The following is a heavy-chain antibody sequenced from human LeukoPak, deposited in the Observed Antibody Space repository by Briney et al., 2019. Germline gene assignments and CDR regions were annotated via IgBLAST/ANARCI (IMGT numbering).Heavy chain of an antibody. J-gene: IGHJ4*02. V-gene: IGHV3-74*01. D-gene: IGHD2-21*01. CDR1: GFSFSHFW. Sequence: GGSLRLSCAASGFSFSHFWMHWVRQAPGKGLVWISRIKGDGISTNYADPVKGRFTISRDKAKNTVYLQMNSLRAEDTAVYYCAKDLHEIAADYWGQGTLVTVAS. CDR3: AKDLHEIAADY. CDR2: IKGDGIST.